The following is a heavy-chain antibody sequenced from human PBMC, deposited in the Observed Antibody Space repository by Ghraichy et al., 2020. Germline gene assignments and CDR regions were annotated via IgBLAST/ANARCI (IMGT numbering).Heavy chain of an antibody. CDR1: GFSFSRYG. V-gene: IGHV3-33*01. Sequence: LNISCAASGFSFSRYGLHWVRQAPGKGLEWVAVIWFDGSDRYYANSVKGRFTISRDNSKNTLYLQMNSLRGEDTALYYCVRDRAPFYFDSTSPFDMWGRGTMVTVSS. CDR3: VRDRAPFYFDSTSPFDM. D-gene: IGHD3-22*01. J-gene: IGHJ3*02. CDR2: IWFDGSDR.